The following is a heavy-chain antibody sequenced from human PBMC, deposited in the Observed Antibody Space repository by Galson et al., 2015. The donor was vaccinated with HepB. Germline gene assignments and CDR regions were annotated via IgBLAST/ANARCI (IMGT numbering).Heavy chain of an antibody. CDR1: GFTFSGYW. J-gene: IGHJ4*02. D-gene: IGHD2-2*01. V-gene: IGHV3-7*05. CDR2: IKEDESEK. Sequence: SLRLSCAAAGFTFSGYWMTWVRQAPGKGLEWVANIKEDESEKYYVDSVKGRFTISRDNAKNSLYLQLNSLRAADTAVYYCARGIAVVPTGPQTAGEDYWGQGILVTVSS. CDR3: ARGIAVVPTGPQTAGEDY.